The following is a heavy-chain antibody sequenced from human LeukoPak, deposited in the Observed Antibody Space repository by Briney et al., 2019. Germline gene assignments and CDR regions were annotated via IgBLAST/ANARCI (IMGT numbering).Heavy chain of an antibody. Sequence: VASVKVSCKASGGTFSSYAIGWVRQAPGQGLEWMGGIIPIFGTANYAQKFQGRVTITTDESTSTAYMELSSLRSEDTAVYYCARGEPSGGYGHYYYYMDVWGKGATVTVSS. V-gene: IGHV1-69*05. CDR3: ARGEPSGGYGHYYYYMDV. D-gene: IGHD1-26*01. J-gene: IGHJ6*03. CDR2: IIPIFGTA. CDR1: GGTFSSYA.